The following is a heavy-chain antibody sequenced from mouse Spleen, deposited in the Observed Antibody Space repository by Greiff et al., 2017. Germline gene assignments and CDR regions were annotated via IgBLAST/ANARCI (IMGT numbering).Heavy chain of an antibody. Sequence: VQLQQPGAELVMPGASVKLSCKASGYTFTSYWMHWVKQRPGQGLEWIGEIDPSDSYTNYNQKFKGKATLTVDTSSSTAYMQLSSLTSEDSAVYYCARERDGNNYWGQGTTLTVSS. CDR2: IDPSDSYT. CDR1: GYTFTSYW. J-gene: IGHJ2*01. V-gene: IGHV1-50*01. CDR3: ARERDGNNY.